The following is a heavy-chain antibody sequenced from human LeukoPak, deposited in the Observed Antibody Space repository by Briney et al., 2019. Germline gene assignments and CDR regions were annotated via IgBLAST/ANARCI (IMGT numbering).Heavy chain of an antibody. D-gene: IGHD3-22*01. V-gene: IGHV4-34*01. CDR2: INHSGST. J-gene: IGHJ4*02. CDR3: ARAADSVDYFDY. CDR1: GGSFSGYY. Sequence: SETLSLTCAVYGGSFSGYYWSWIRQPPGKGLEWIGEINHSGSTNYNPSLKSRVTLSVDTSKNQFSLKLSSVTAADTAVYYCARAADSVDYFDYWGQGTLVTVSS.